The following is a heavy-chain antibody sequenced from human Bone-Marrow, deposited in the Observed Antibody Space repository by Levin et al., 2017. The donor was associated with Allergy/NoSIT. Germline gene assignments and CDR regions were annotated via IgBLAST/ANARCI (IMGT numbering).Heavy chain of an antibody. Sequence: LSLTCAASEFTFSTSAMHWVRQAPGKGLEWVAVISSDGSKEHYADSVKGRFTISRDNSKNTLYLQMNSLRREDTAMYYCAREKVTMMVEIIESSFDFWGQGTLVTVSS. CDR2: ISSDGSKE. J-gene: IGHJ4*02. CDR1: EFTFSTSA. D-gene: IGHD3-22*01. V-gene: IGHV3-30-3*01. CDR3: AREKVTMMVEIIESSFDF.